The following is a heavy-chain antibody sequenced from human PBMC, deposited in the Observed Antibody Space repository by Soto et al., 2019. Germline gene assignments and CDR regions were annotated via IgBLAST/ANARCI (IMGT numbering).Heavy chain of an antibody. D-gene: IGHD3-9*01. CDR1: GYTFTSYA. Sequence: ASVKVSCKASGYTFTSYAISWVRQDPGQGLEWMGWISAYNGNTNYAQKLQGRVTMTTDTSTSTAYMELRSLRSDDTAVYYCASGVPLTNYDISTGSPPHYGMDVWGQGTTVTSP. CDR2: ISAYNGNT. CDR3: ASGVPLTNYDISTGSPPHYGMDV. J-gene: IGHJ6*02. V-gene: IGHV1-18*01.